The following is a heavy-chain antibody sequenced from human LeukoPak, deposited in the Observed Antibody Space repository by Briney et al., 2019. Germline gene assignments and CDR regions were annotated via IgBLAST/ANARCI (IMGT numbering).Heavy chain of an antibody. J-gene: IGHJ4*02. Sequence: SETLSLTCTVSGGSISSSSYYWGWIRQPPVKGLEWIGSIYYSGSTYYNPSLKSRVTISVDTSKNQFSLKLSSVTAADTAVYYCARGPIEYYDYVWGSYRPFDYWGQGTLSPSPQ. V-gene: IGHV4-39*07. CDR3: ARGPIEYYDYVWGSYRPFDY. CDR2: IYYSGST. D-gene: IGHD3-16*02. CDR1: GGSISSSSYY.